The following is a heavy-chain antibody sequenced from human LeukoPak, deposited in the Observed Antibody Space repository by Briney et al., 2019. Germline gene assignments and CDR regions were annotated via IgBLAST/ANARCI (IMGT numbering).Heavy chain of an antibody. J-gene: IGHJ4*02. CDR3: ARDLRWYYFDY. V-gene: IGHV3-64*01. CDR1: GFTFSSYA. Sequence: GGSLRLSCAASGFTFSSYAMHWVRQAPGKGLGYVSAISSNGGSTYYANSVKGRFTISRDNSKNTLYLQMGSLRAEDMAVYYCARDLRWYYFDYWGQGTLVTVSS. CDR2: ISSNGGST. D-gene: IGHD4-23*01.